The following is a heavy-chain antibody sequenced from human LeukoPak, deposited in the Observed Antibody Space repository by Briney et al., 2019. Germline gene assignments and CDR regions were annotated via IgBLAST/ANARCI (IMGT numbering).Heavy chain of an antibody. CDR1: GYTFTSYG. D-gene: IGHD6-6*01. V-gene: IGHV1-18*01. CDR3: ARGRVIAARHNWFDP. Sequence: ASVKVSCKASGYTFTSYGISWVRQAPGQGLEWMGWISAYNGNTNYAQKLQGRVTMTTDTSTSTAYMELRSLRPDDTAVYYCARGRVIAARHNWFDPWGQGTLVTVSS. J-gene: IGHJ5*02. CDR2: ISAYNGNT.